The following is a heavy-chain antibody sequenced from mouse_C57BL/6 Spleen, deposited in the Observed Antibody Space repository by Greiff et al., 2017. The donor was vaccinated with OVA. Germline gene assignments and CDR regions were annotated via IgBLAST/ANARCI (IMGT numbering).Heavy chain of an antibody. V-gene: IGHV3-6*01. CDR1: GYSITSGYY. J-gene: IGHJ3*01. D-gene: IGHD4-1*02. CDR3: ASTQLAWFAY. Sequence: DVKLQESGPGLVKPSQSLSLTCSVTGYSITSGYYWNWIRQFPGNKLEWMGYISYDGSNNYNPSLKNRISITRDTSKNQFFLKLNSVTTEDTATYYCASTQLAWFAYWGQGTLVTVSA. CDR2: ISYDGSN.